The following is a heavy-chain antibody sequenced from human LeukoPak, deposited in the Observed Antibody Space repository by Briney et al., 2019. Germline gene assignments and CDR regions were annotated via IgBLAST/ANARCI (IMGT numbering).Heavy chain of an antibody. CDR2: IRQDGSEK. J-gene: IGHJ1*01. D-gene: IGHD3-22*01. CDR3: ATYSSLNRREFQF. Sequence: GGSLRLSYAASGFTFSSYWMSWVRPAPGKGLEWVANIRQDGSEKYYVDSVKGRFTISRDNAKNSLYLQMNSLRAEDTAVYYCATYSSLNRREFQFWGQGTLLTVSS. V-gene: IGHV3-7*01. CDR1: GFTFSSYW.